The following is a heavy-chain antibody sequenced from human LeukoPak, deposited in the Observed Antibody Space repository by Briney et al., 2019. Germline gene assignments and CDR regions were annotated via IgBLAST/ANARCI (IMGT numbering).Heavy chain of an antibody. CDR3: ARGAIIVGATTALFDY. J-gene: IGHJ4*02. CDR1: GFTFSSYG. CDR2: IWYDGSNK. Sequence: GRSLRLSCAASGFTFSSYGMHWVRQAPGKGLEWVAVIWYDGSNKYYADSVKGRFTISRDNSKNTLYLQMNSLRAEDTAVYYCARGAIIVGATTALFDYWGQGTLVTVSS. D-gene: IGHD1-26*01. V-gene: IGHV3-33*01.